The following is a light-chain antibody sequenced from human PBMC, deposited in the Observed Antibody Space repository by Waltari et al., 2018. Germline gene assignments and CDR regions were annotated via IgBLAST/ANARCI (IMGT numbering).Light chain of an antibody. CDR3: QQYYSTPDT. CDR2: WAS. J-gene: IGKJ2*01. Sequence: DIVMTQSPDSLAVSLGERATINCKSSQGVLYSSNNKNYLAWYQQKPGQPPKLLIYWASTRESGVPDRFSGSGSGTDFTLTISSLQAEDVAVYYCQQYYSTPDTFGQGTKVEIK. V-gene: IGKV4-1*01. CDR1: QGVLYSSNNKNY.